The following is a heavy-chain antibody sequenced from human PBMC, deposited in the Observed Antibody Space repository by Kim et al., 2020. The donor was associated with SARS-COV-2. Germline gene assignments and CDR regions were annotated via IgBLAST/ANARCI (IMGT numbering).Heavy chain of an antibody. D-gene: IGHD3-10*01. V-gene: IGHV3-9*01. J-gene: IGHJ3*02. CDR2: ISWNSGSI. CDR1: GFTFDDYA. Sequence: GGSLRLSCAASGFTFDDYAMHWVRQAPGKGLEWVSGISWNSGSIGYADSVKGRFTISRDNAKNSLYLQMNSLRAEDTALYYCAKDIGHGSGSYVGDAFDIWGQGTMVTVSS. CDR3: AKDIGHGSGSYVGDAFDI.